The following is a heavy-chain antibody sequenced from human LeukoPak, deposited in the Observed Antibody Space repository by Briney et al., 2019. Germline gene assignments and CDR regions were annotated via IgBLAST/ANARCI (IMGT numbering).Heavy chain of an antibody. Sequence: ASVKVSCKASGYTFTSYYMHWVRQAPGQGLEWMGIINPSGGSTSYAQKFQGRVTMTRDTSTSTVYMELSSLRSEDTAVYYCATAGYCSSTSCSDYYGMDVWGQGTTVTVSS. CDR2: INPSGGST. CDR3: ATAGYCSSTSCSDYYGMDV. J-gene: IGHJ6*02. V-gene: IGHV1-46*01. CDR1: GYTFTSYY. D-gene: IGHD2-2*01.